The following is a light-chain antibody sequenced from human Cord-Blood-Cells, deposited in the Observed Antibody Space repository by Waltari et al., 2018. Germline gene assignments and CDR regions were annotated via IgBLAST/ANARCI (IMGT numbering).Light chain of an antibody. Sequence: QSALTQPASVSGSPGQSITIPCTGTSSDAGSYNLVSWYQQHPGKAPKLMIYEVSKRPSGVSNRFSGSKSGNTASLTIAGLQAEDEADYYCCSYAGSSTVVFGGGTKLTVL. CDR1: SSDAGSYNL. V-gene: IGLV2-23*02. CDR2: EVS. J-gene: IGLJ2*01. CDR3: CSYAGSSTVV.